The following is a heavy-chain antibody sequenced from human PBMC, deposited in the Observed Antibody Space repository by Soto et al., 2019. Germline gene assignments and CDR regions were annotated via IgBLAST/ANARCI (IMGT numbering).Heavy chain of an antibody. V-gene: IGHV1-69*01. CDR1: GGAFSNYG. Sequence: QVQLVQSGAEVKKPGSSVKVSCKASGGAFSNYGINWVRQAHGQGLEWMGGIVPLFGTPEYAQKFQGRVTITTDESTSTAYMELSSLRSEDTALYFCARIAMVRGVISWLFDPWCQGTLVTVSS. CDR3: ARIAMVRGVISWLFDP. D-gene: IGHD3-10*01. J-gene: IGHJ5*02. CDR2: IVPLFGTP.